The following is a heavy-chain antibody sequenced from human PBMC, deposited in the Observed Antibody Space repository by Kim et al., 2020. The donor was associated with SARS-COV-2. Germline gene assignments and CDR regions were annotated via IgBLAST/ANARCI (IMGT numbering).Heavy chain of an antibody. CDR3: ARRASGGGMDV. Sequence: RYRPSFQGQVTISADKSISTAYLQWSSLKASDTAMYYCARRASGGGMDVWGQGTTVTVSS. D-gene: IGHD1-26*01. V-gene: IGHV5-51*01. J-gene: IGHJ6*02.